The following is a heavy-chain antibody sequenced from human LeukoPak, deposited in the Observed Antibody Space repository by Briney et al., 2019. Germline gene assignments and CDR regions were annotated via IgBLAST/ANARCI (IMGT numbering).Heavy chain of an antibody. D-gene: IGHD2-15*01. V-gene: IGHV3-7*04. CDR2: IKQDGGEE. CDR3: ARGSSSPHHVYYYYAMDV. CDR1: GFSLSTYW. J-gene: IGHJ6*02. Sequence: GGSLRLSCAASGFSLSTYWMSWVRQAPGKGLEWVANIKQDGGEEYYLDSVKGRFIISRDNAKKSLYLQMNSLRAEDTAVYFCARGSSSPHHVYYYYAMDVWGQGTTVTVSS.